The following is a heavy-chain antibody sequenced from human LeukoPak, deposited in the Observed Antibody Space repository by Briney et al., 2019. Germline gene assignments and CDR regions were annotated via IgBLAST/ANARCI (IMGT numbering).Heavy chain of an antibody. J-gene: IGHJ4*02. CDR1: GYTFTSYG. CDR2: VSAYNGNT. Sequence: ASVTDSCKASGYTFTSYGISWVRQAPGQGVEWMGWVSAYNGNTNYAQKLQGRVTMTTDTSTSTAYMELRSLRSDDTAVYYCARSQYSSPTLDYWGQGTLVTVSS. CDR3: ARSQYSSPTLDY. D-gene: IGHD6-6*01. V-gene: IGHV1-18*01.